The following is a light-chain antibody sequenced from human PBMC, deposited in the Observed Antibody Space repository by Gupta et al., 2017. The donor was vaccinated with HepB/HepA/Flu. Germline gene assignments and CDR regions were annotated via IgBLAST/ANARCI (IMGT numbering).Light chain of an antibody. Sequence: DIQMTQSPSSLSAFVGDRVTITCQASQDIANYLNWYQQKPGKAPKLLIHAASNLETGVPSRFSGSGSGTDFNFTITSLQPEDVATYYCQQCDDVPITFGQGTRVDIK. J-gene: IGKJ5*01. CDR3: QQCDDVPIT. CDR1: QDIANY. V-gene: IGKV1-33*01. CDR2: AAS.